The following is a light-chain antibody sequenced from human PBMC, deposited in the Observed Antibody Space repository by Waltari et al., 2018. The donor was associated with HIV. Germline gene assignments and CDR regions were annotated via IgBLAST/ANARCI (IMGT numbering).Light chain of an antibody. Sequence: QLVLTQSPSASASLGASVKLTCTLSSGHSNYAIAWHQQQPGKGPRYLMKLKSDGSHIKGDGTPDRFSGSSSGAERYLTISSLQSEDEADYDCQTWGTGIQEVFGGGTKLTVL. CDR1: SGHSNYA. V-gene: IGLV4-69*01. CDR2: LKSDGSH. J-gene: IGLJ3*02. CDR3: QTWGTGIQEV.